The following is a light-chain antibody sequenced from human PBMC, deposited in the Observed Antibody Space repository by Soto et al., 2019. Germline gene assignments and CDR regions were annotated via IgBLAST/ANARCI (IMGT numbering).Light chain of an antibody. J-gene: IGLJ1*01. CDR2: EVS. CDR1: SSDAGSYNY. Sequence: QSVLTQPASVSGSPGQSITISCTGTSSDAGSYNYVSWYQQHPGKAPKLMIYEVSDRPSGISSRFSGSKSGNTASLTISGLQTEDEADYYCSSYTSSSTLFGTGTKGTVL. CDR3: SSYTSSSTL. V-gene: IGLV2-14*01.